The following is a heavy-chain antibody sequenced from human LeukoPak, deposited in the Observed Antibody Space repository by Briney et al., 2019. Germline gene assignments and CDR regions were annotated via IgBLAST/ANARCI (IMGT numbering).Heavy chain of an antibody. V-gene: IGHV4-34*01. CDR1: GGSFSGYY. CDR3: ARGVLDDY. D-gene: IGHD3-16*01. Sequence: SETLSLTCAVYGGSFSGYYWSWIRQPPGKGLEWIGEINHSGSTNYNPSLKSRVTTSVDTPKNQFSLKLSSVTAADTAVYYCARGVLDDYWGQGTLVTVSS. CDR2: INHSGST. J-gene: IGHJ4*02.